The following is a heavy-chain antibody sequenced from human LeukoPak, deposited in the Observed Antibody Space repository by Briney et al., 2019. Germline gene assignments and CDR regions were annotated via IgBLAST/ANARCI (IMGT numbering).Heavy chain of an antibody. D-gene: IGHD4-17*01. CDR3: ARSTTVTTQSDY. V-gene: IGHV3-23*01. Sequence: PGGSLRLSCAASGFTFSSYAMSWVRQAPGKGLEWVSGISGNGGSTYYADSVKGRFTISRDNSKNTLYLQMNSLRAEDTAVYYCARSTTVTTQSDYWGQGTLVTVSS. CDR2: ISGNGGST. J-gene: IGHJ4*02. CDR1: GFTFSSYA.